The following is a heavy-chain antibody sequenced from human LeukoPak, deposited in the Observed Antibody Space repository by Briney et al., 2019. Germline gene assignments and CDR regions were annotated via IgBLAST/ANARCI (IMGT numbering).Heavy chain of an antibody. CDR2: IIGSGGST. D-gene: IGHD5-12*01. CDR1: GFTFSSYA. J-gene: IGHJ4*02. V-gene: IGHV3-23*01. CDR3: AKAHRYSGYDYFDY. Sequence: GGSLRLSCAASGFTFSSYAMSSVRQAPGKGLEWVSAIIGSGGSTYYADSVKGRFTISRDNSKNTLYLQMNSLRAEDTAVYYCAKAHRYSGYDYFDYWGQGTLVTVSS.